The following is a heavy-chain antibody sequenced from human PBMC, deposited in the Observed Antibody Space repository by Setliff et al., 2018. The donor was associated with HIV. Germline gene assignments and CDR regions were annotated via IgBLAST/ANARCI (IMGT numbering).Heavy chain of an antibody. CDR2: FDPEDGET. CDR3: ARGYYDSSGYENWFDP. V-gene: IGHV1-24*01. CDR1: GYTLTELS. D-gene: IGHD3-22*01. J-gene: IGHJ5*02. Sequence: ASVKVSCKVSGYTLTELSMHWVRQAPGKGLEWMGGFDPEDGETIYAQKFQGRVTMTADESTNTAYMELSSLGSEDTAVYYCARGYYDSSGYENWFDPWGQGTLVTVSS.